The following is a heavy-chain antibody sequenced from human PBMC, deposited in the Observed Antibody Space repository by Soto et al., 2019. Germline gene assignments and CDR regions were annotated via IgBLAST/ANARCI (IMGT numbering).Heavy chain of an antibody. D-gene: IGHD6-13*01. CDR3: ARDQGDSSSWYYYGADV. CDR1: GYTFTSYY. CDR2: INPSGGNT. V-gene: IGHV1-46*01. Sequence: GASVKVSCKASGYTFTSYYMHWVRQAPGQGFEWMGVINPSGGNTNYPQKFQGRVTMTSDTSTSTVSMELSSLRSEDTAMYYCARDQGDSSSWYYYGADVWGQGTTVTVSS. J-gene: IGHJ6*02.